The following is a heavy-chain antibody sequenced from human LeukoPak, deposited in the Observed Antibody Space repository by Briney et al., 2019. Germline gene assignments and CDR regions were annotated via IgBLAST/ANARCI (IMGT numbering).Heavy chain of an antibody. D-gene: IGHD4-11*01. J-gene: IGHJ3*02. Sequence: KPSETLSLTCTVSGGSIISGTYNWNWIRQHPGKGLEWIGYIYYSGSTYYNPSLKSRVTISVDTSKNQFSLKLSSVTAADTAVYYCARDLASVTPNDAFDIWGQGTMVTVSS. V-gene: IGHV4-31*03. CDR1: GGSIISGTYN. CDR2: IYYSGST. CDR3: ARDLASVTPNDAFDI.